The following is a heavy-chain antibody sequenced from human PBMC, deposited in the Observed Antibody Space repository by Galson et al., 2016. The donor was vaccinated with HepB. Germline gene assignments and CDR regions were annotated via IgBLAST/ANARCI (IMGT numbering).Heavy chain of an antibody. Sequence: SLRLSCAASGFTFSNAWMSWVRQAPGKGLEWVGRIKSKTDGGTTDYAAPVKGRFSISRDDSTHTLYLQMNSRKTEDTAVYYCRYGVDVWGQGTTVTVSS. J-gene: IGHJ6*02. CDR3: RYGVDV. CDR1: GFTFSNAW. CDR2: IKSKTDGGTT. V-gene: IGHV3-15*01.